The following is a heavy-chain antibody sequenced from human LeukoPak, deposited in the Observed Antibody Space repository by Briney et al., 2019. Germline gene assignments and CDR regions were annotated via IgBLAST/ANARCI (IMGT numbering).Heavy chain of an antibody. D-gene: IGHD2-2*01. CDR1: GGPISSSSYY. V-gene: IGHV4-39*01. J-gene: IGHJ4*02. CDR2: IYYSGST. Sequence: AETLSLTCTVSGGPISSSSYYWGWIRQPPGKGLEWIGSIYYSGSTYYNPSLKIRVTISVYTSKHQFSLKLSSVTAADTAVYYCARLSGGSTRCYVDYWGQGTLVTVSS. CDR3: ARLSGGSTRCYVDY.